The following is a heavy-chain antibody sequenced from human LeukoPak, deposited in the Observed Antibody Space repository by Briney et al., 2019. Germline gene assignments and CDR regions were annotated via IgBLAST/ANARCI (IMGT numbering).Heavy chain of an antibody. Sequence: GGSLRLSCAASGFTFSSYAMSWVRQAPGKGLEWVSGISWNSGSIGYADSVKGRFTISRDNAKNSLYLQMNSLRAEDTALHYCAKSRDYYYYGMDVWGQGTTVTVSS. V-gene: IGHV3-9*01. CDR1: GFTFSSYA. CDR2: ISWNSGSI. J-gene: IGHJ6*02. CDR3: AKSRDYYYYGMDV.